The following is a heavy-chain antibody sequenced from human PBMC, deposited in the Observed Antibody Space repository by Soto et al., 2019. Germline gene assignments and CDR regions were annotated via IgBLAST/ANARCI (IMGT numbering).Heavy chain of an antibody. V-gene: IGHV3-23*01. CDR3: AKRGITIFGVVTNYYSGVDV. CDR2: ISGSGGFT. Sequence: EAQLLESGGGLVQPGGSLRLSCDASRFTFSTFAMSWVRQAPGQGLEWVSVISGSGGFTYYADSEKGRFTISRDNSKNTLFLQMNSLRVEDTAVYYCAKRGITIFGVVTNYYSGVDVWGQGTTVTVSS. D-gene: IGHD3-3*01. CDR1: RFTFSTFA. J-gene: IGHJ6*02.